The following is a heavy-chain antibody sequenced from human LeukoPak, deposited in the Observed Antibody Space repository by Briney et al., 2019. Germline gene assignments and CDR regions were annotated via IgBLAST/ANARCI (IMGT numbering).Heavy chain of an antibody. Sequence: GGSLRLSCAASGFTFSDYFMTWIRQAPGKGLEYISFITSSGTATYYADSLKGRFTISRDNAKNSLYLQMDSLRAEDTAVYYCARGDEGDTTVLRGGYFDYWGQGTLVTVSS. CDR3: ARGDEGDTTVLRGGYFDY. J-gene: IGHJ4*02. V-gene: IGHV3-11*04. D-gene: IGHD4-17*01. CDR2: ITSSGTAT. CDR1: GFTFSDYF.